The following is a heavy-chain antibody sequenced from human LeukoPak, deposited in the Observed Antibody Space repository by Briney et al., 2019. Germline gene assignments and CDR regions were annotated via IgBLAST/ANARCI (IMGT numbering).Heavy chain of an antibody. J-gene: IGHJ4*02. CDR3: AKDRVYYDSSGPFYY. V-gene: IGHV3-23*01. CDR1: GFTFSSYA. CDR2: ISGSGGST. D-gene: IGHD3-22*01. Sequence: GGSLRLSCAASGFTFSSYAMSWVRQAPGKGLEWVSAISGSGGSTYYADSVKGRFTISRDNSKNTLYLQMNSLRAEDTAVYYCAKDRVYYDSSGPFYYWGQGTLVTVSS.